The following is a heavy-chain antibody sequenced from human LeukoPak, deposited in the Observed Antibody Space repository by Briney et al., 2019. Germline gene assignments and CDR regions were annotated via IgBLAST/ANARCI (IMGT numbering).Heavy chain of an antibody. J-gene: IGHJ3*02. V-gene: IGHV3-7*01. CDR1: GFTFSSYW. CDR3: ARDHRALRYFDWLRGAFDI. D-gene: IGHD3-9*01. CDR2: IKQDGSEK. Sequence: PGGSLRLSCAASGFTFSSYWMSWVRQAPGKGLEWVANIKQDGSEKYYVDSVKGRFTISRDNAKNSLYLQMNSLRAEDTAVYYCARDHRALRYFDWLRGAFDIWGQGTMVTVSS.